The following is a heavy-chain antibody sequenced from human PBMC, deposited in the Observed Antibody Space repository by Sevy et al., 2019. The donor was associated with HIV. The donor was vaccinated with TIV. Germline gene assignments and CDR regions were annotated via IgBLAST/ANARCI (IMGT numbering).Heavy chain of an antibody. D-gene: IGHD3-16*01. Sequence: GGSLRLSCAASGFTFSNVWMSWVRQAPGKGLEWVGHIKSKTEGGTTDYAAPVKGRFTMSRDDSRNTLDLQMNSLKAEDTALYYCTTGGSILQHWGQGTLVTVSS. CDR3: TTGGSILQH. CDR2: IKSKTEGGTT. V-gene: IGHV3-15*01. CDR1: GFTFSNVW. J-gene: IGHJ4*02.